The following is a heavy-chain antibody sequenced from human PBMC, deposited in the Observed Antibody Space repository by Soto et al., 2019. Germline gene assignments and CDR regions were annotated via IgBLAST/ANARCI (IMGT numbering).Heavy chain of an antibody. CDR2: IYHAGNI. CDR1: GDSISSSNYY. V-gene: IGHV4-39*07. D-gene: IGHD3-9*01. J-gene: IGHJ4*02. CDR3: ARDHYFGTTWAFDN. Sequence: SETLSLTCTVSGDSISSSNYYWGWIRQPPGKGLEWIGEIYHAGNINYNPSLKSRVTISMDKSKNEVSLTLTSVAAADTAIYYCARDHYFGTTWAFDNWGQGALVTVSS.